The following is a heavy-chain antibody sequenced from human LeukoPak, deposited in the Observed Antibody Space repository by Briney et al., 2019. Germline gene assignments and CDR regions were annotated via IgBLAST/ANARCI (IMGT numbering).Heavy chain of an antibody. CDR3: TTRTDSSGILDY. Sequence: GGSLRLSCAASGFTFINAWMTWVRQAPGKGLEWVGRIKRKTDGGTTDYAAPVKGRFTISRDDSKNTLYLQMNNLQTEDTAVYYCTTRTDSSGILDYWGQGTLVTVSS. CDR1: GFTFINAW. CDR2: IKRKTDGGTT. D-gene: IGHD4-23*01. V-gene: IGHV3-15*01. J-gene: IGHJ4*02.